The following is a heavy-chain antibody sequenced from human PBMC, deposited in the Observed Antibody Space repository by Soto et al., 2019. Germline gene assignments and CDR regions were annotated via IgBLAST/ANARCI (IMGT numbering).Heavy chain of an antibody. J-gene: IGHJ3*02. Sequence: EVQLLESGGGLVQPGGSLRLSCAASGFTFSSYAMSWVRHAPGKGLEWVSDLSGSRGSTLYADSVKGLFTISRDNSKNRLYLQMHSLKAEDTAVYYCEKSGWYLSDAFDIWGQGTMVTVSS. V-gene: IGHV3-23*01. D-gene: IGHD6-19*01. CDR3: EKSGWYLSDAFDI. CDR1: GFTFSSYA. CDR2: LSGSRGST.